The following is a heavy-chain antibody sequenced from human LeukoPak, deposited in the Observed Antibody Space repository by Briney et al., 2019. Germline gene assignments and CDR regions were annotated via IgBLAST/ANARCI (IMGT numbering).Heavy chain of an antibody. Sequence: KTSETLSLTCTVSGGSISSSYWSWIRQPPGKGLEWIGYIYYSGSTNYNPSLKSRVTISVDTSKNQFSLKLSSVTAADAAVYYCARQDRITMVRYYYYYMDVWGKGTTVTVSS. D-gene: IGHD3-10*01. CDR3: ARQDRITMVRYYYYYMDV. V-gene: IGHV4-59*01. J-gene: IGHJ6*03. CDR2: IYYSGST. CDR1: GGSISSSY.